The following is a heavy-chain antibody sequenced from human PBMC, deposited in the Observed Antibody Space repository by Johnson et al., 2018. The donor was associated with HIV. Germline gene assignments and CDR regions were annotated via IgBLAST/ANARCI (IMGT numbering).Heavy chain of an antibody. Sequence: VQLVESGGGVVQPGRSLRLSCAASRFSFNKYWMTWVRQAPGNALEWVASIKEDGSEKYYVDSVKGRFTISRDNAKNSLYLQMSSLRAADTAVYYCTRDRRQFLEWLSDAFDIWGQGTMVTVSS. CDR1: RFSFNKYW. D-gene: IGHD3-3*01. V-gene: IGHV3-7*01. J-gene: IGHJ3*02. CDR3: TRDRRQFLEWLSDAFDI. CDR2: IKEDGSEK.